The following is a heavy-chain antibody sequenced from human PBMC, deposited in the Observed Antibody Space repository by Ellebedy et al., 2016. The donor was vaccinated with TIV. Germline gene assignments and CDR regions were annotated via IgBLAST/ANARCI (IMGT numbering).Heavy chain of an antibody. CDR3: ASGDYDSRGYYGYYSYGMDV. CDR1: GGSVSSGSYY. D-gene: IGHD3-22*01. V-gene: IGHV4-61*01. J-gene: IGHJ6*02. CDR2: IYYSGRT. Sequence: MPSETLSLTCTVSGGSVSSGSYYWSWIRQPPGKGLEWIGHIYYSGRTNYNPSLKSRVTISVDTSKNQFPLKLTSVTAADTAVYYCASGDYDSRGYYGYYSYGMDVWGQGTTVTVSS.